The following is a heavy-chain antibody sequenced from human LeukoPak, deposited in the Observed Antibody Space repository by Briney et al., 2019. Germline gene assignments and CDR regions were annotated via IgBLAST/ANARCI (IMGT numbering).Heavy chain of an antibody. J-gene: IGHJ2*01. CDR2: INGDGSST. V-gene: IGHV3-74*01. CDR3: VRGSDL. Sequence: PGGSLRLSCTAYGFTFSSYWMHWVRQAPGKGLVWVSRINGDGSSTNYADSVKGRFTISRDNAKNTVYVQMNSLRPEDTAVYYCVRGSDLWGRGTLVTVSS. CDR1: GFTFSSYW.